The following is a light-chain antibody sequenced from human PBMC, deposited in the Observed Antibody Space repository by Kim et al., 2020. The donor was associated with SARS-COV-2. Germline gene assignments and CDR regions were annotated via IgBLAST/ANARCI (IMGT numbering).Light chain of an antibody. CDR1: QSVSNY. V-gene: IGKV3-15*01. J-gene: IGKJ4*01. CDR3: QQYYNWPPFT. Sequence: EIVMTQSPATLSMSPGERVTLSCRASQSVSNYLVWYQQKPGQGPRLLIYDASTRATGIPARFSGSGSGTEFTLTISSLQSEDFAVYYCQQYYNWPPFTFGGGTKMDIK. CDR2: DAS.